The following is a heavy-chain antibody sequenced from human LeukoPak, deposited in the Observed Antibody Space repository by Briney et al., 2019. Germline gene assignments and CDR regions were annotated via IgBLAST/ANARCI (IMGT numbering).Heavy chain of an antibody. CDR2: IHSGGST. J-gene: IGHJ3*02. CDR3: ARAYDSSGLDAFDI. D-gene: IGHD3-22*01. CDR1: GFTVSSNY. Sequence: GGSLRLSCAASGFTVSSNYMSWVRQAPGKGLEWVSVIHSGGSTYYADSVKGRFTISRDNSKNTLYLQMNSLRAEDTAVYYCARAYDSSGLDAFDIWGQGTMVTVSS. V-gene: IGHV3-53*01.